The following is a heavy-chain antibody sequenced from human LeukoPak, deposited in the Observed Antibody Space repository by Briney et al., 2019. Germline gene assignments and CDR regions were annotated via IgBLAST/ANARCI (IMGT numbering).Heavy chain of an antibody. V-gene: IGHV6-1*01. CDR2: TYYRSTWYN. J-gene: IGHJ5*02. Sequence: SQTLSRTCAISGDSVSSNSVTWNWIRQSPSRGLEWLGRTYYRSTWYNDYAVSVRDRITVNPDTSKNQFSLHLNSVTPEDTAVYYCARRLTQYDCFDPWGQGILVTVSS. D-gene: IGHD2-2*01. CDR1: GDSVSSNSVT. CDR3: ARRLTQYDCFDP.